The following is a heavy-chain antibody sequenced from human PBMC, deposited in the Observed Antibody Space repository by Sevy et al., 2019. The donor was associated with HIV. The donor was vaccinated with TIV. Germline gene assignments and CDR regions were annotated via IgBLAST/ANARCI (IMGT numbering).Heavy chain of an antibody. CDR2: ISSNSKYL. J-gene: IGHJ4*02. Sequence: GGSLRLSCATSGFHFNYHDMHWVRQAPGKGLEWVSSISSNSKYLYYADSVKGRFTVSGDNARSSSFLQLSDLRAGDTAVYYCARETGAAYYSDTSGFDYWGQGTLVTVSS. V-gene: IGHV3-21*06. CDR1: GFHFNYHD. D-gene: IGHD3-22*01. CDR3: ARETGAAYYSDTSGFDY.